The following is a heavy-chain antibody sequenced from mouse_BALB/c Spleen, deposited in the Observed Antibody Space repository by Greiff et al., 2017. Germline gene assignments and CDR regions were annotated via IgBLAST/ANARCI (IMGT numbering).Heavy chain of an antibody. CDR2: ISDGGSYT. D-gene: IGHD2-14*01. CDR3: ARGDRYGRFAY. V-gene: IGHV5-4*02. CDR1: GFTFSDYY. Sequence: EVKVVESGGGLVKPGGSLKLSCAASGFTFSDYYMYWVRQTPEKRLEWVATISDGGSYTYYPDSVKGRFTISRDNAKNNLYLQMSSLKSEDTAMYYCARGDRYGRFAYWGQGTLVTVSA. J-gene: IGHJ3*01.